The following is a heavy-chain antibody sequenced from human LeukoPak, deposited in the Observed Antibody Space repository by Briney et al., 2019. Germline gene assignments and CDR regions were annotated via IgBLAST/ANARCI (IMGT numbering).Heavy chain of an antibody. CDR3: AREDYGSRSGDY. D-gene: IGHD3-10*01. CDR1: GFTVSHNY. J-gene: IGHJ4*02. Sequence: GGSLRLSCAASGFTVSHNYMSWVRQAPGKGLEWVSSISSSSSYIYYAGSVKGRFTISRDNAKNSLYLQMNSLRAEDTAVYYCAREDYGSRSGDYWGQGTLVTVSS. CDR2: ISSSSSYI. V-gene: IGHV3-21*01.